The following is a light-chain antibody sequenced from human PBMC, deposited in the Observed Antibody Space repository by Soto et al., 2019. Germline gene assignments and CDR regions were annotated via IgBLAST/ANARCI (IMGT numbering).Light chain of an antibody. CDR3: QLYGRSSVT. Sequence: EIVLTQSPGTLSLSPGERATLSCRASQSVISSTYLAWYQQIPGQAPRLLIYGASSRATDIPDRFSGSGSGTNFTLTISRLEPEDFAVYYCQLYGRSSVTVGPGTKVDS. CDR2: GAS. CDR1: QSVISSTY. V-gene: IGKV3-20*01. J-gene: IGKJ3*01.